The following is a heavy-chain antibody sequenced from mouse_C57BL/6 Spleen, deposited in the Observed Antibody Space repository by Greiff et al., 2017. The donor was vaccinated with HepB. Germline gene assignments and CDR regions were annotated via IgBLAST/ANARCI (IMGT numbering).Heavy chain of an antibody. CDR2: ISDGGSYT. J-gene: IGHJ4*01. CDR1: GFTFSSYA. D-gene: IGHD2-4*01. CDR3: AREEGDYDFFYAMDY. Sequence: DVMLVESGGGLVKPGGSLKLSCAASGFTFSSYAMSWVRQTPEKRLEWVATISDGGSYTYYPDNVKGRFHISRDNAKNNLYLQMSHLKSEDTAMYYCAREEGDYDFFYAMDYWGQGTSVTVSS. V-gene: IGHV5-4*01.